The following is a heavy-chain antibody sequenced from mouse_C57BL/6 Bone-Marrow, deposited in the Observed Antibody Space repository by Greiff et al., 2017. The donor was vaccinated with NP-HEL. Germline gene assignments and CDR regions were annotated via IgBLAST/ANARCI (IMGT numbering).Heavy chain of an antibody. CDR2: IYPRSGNT. CDR3: ARWAQLAY. J-gene: IGHJ3*01. CDR1: GYTFTSYG. Sequence: VQVVESGAELARPGASVKLSCKASGYTFTSYGISWVKQRTGQGLEWIGEIYPRSGNTYYNEKFKGKATLTADKSSSTAYMELRSLTSEDSAVYFCARWAQLAYWGQGTLVTVSA. V-gene: IGHV1-81*01. D-gene: IGHD3-1*01.